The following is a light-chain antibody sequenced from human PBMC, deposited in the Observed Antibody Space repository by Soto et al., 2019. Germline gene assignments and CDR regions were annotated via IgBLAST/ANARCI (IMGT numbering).Light chain of an antibody. CDR3: QQPYSVPWT. V-gene: IGKV1-39*01. J-gene: IGKJ1*01. CDR1: QNIYNY. Sequence: DIPVTQSPSSLSSSVGDRVTITCRASQNIYNYLNWYQQKPGKPPKLLIYAASRLQSGVPSTFSGNGYGKDFDLVISSLQPEDFATYYCQQPYSVPWTFGQGTKVDIK. CDR2: AAS.